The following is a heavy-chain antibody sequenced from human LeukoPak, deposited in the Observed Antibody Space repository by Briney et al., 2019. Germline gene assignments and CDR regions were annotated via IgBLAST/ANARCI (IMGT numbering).Heavy chain of an antibody. V-gene: IGHV1-46*01. CDR2: IRPSGGTT. Sequence: ASVKVSCKASGYTFISYYIHWMRQAPGQGLEWMGLIRPSGGTTLYSQKFQGRVTMTRDTSTDTVYMELSSLRSEDTAVYYCARLEGIGATMGDWGQGTLVTVSS. CDR3: ARLEGIGATMGD. D-gene: IGHD5-12*01. J-gene: IGHJ4*02. CDR1: GYTFISYY.